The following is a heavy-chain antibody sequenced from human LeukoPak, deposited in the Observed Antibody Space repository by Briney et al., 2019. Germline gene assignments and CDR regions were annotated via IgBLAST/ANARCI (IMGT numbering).Heavy chain of an antibody. CDR2: MNPNNGNT. V-gene: IGHV1-18*01. D-gene: IGHD3-16*01. Sequence: GASVKVSCKASGYTFTSYDINWVRQATGQGLEWMGWMNPNNGNTNYAQKLQGRVTMTTDTSTSTAYMELRSLRSDDTAVYYCARDQGSPTGGWFDPWGQGTLVTVSS. CDR3: ARDQGSPTGGWFDP. J-gene: IGHJ5*02. CDR1: GYTFTSYD.